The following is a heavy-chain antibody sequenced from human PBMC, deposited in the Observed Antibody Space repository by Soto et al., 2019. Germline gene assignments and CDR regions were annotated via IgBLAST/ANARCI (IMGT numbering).Heavy chain of an antibody. CDR3: ARVVRGVVNWFDP. V-gene: IGHV1-18*01. CDR2: IATYNNNK. J-gene: IGHJ5*02. Sequence: HLVQSGPEVKRPGASITVSCKTSGDTFANFGLSWVRQAPGQSLEWMGWIATYNNNKNYAQKFQGRLTLTTDTSTSTAYMELESLGYDDTAVYYCARVVRGVVNWFDPWGQGTLVTFSS. D-gene: IGHD3-10*01. CDR1: GDTFANFG.